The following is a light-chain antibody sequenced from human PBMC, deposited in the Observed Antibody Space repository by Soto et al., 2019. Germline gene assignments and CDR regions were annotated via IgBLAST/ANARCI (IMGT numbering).Light chain of an antibody. CDR3: QQSYSTPLT. CDR2: AAS. J-gene: IGKJ4*01. Sequence: DIQMTQSPSSLSASVGDRVTITCRASQSISNYLNWYQQKPGKAPKLLIYAASSLQSGVPSRFSGSGSGTDFTLAISSLQPEDFATYYCQQSYSTPLTFGSGTKVEIK. CDR1: QSISNY. V-gene: IGKV1-39*01.